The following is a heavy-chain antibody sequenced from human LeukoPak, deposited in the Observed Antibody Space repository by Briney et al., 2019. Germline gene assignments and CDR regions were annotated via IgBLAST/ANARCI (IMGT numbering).Heavy chain of an antibody. CDR3: AKKEAMIRGVPYYYDF. CDR1: GFTFSGYV. Sequence: GGSLRLSCSASGFTFSGYVMTWVRQAPGQGLEWVSAISGSGDDTYYADSVKGRFTISRDNSKNTLYPQMNSLRAEDTAVYYCAKKEAMIRGVPYYYDFWGQGTLVTVSS. V-gene: IGHV3-23*01. CDR2: ISGSGDDT. D-gene: IGHD3-10*01. J-gene: IGHJ4*02.